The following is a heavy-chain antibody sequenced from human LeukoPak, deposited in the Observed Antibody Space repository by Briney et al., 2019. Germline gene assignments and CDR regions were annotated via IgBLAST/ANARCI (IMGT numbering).Heavy chain of an antibody. V-gene: IGHV1-18*01. CDR1: GYTFTSYG. Sequence: ASVKVSCKASGYTFTSYGISWVRQAPGQGGEWMGWIRAYNGNTNYAQKLQGRVTMTTDTSTSTAYMELRSLRSDDTAVYYCARDPLHYYDSSSFDYWGQGTLVTVSS. CDR2: IRAYNGNT. J-gene: IGHJ4*02. D-gene: IGHD3-22*01. CDR3: ARDPLHYYDSSSFDY.